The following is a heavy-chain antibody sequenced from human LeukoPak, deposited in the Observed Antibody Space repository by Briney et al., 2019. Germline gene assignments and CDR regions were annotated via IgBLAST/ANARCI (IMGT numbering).Heavy chain of an antibody. J-gene: IGHJ4*02. V-gene: IGHV3-9*01. Sequence: GGSLRLYCAASGFTFDDYAMHWVRQAPGKGLEWVSGINWNSGSIGYADSVKGRFTISRDNAKNSLYLQMNSLRAEDTALYYCAKDKAVAGINYFDYWGQGTLVTVSS. D-gene: IGHD6-19*01. CDR1: GFTFDDYA. CDR2: INWNSGSI. CDR3: AKDKAVAGINYFDY.